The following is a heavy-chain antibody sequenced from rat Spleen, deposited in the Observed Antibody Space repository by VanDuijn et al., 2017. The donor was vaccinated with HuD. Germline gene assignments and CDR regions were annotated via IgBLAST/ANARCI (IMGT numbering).Heavy chain of an antibody. J-gene: IGHJ4*01. CDR1: DHSVTSSYR. V-gene: IGHV3-3*01. Sequence: EVQLQESGPGLVKPSQSLSLTCSVTDHSVTSSYRWSWIRKFPGNKLEWMGYINSEGTTNYNPSLKSRISITRDTSKNQFFLQVNSVTTEDTATYYCARGAGGYDYVMDAWGQGASVTVSS. D-gene: IGHD1-11*01. CDR2: INSEGTT. CDR3: ARGAGGYDYVMDA.